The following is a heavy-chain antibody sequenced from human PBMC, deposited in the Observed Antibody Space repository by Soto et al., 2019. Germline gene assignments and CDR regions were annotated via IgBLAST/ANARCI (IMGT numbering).Heavy chain of an antibody. Sequence: ASVKVSCKASGYTFTGYYMHWVRQAPGQGLEWMGWINPNSGGTNYAQKFQGWVTMTRDTSISTAYMELSRLRSDDTAVYYCARDLSGSSRSYYYYYGMDVWGQGTTVTVSS. D-gene: IGHD6-6*01. V-gene: IGHV1-2*04. CDR1: GYTFTGYY. CDR3: ARDLSGSSRSYYYYYGMDV. CDR2: INPNSGGT. J-gene: IGHJ6*02.